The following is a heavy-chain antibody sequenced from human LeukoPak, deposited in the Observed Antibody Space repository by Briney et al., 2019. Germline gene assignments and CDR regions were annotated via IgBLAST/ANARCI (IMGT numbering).Heavy chain of an antibody. CDR1: GYTFTGYY. D-gene: IGHD6-19*01. CDR2: INPNSGGT. J-gene: IGHJ4*02. CDR3: ARDGVLAVAGTYSFDY. V-gene: IGHV1-2*02. Sequence: ASVTVSCKASGYTFTGYYMHWVRQAPGQGLEWMGWINPNSGGTNYAQKFQGRVTMTRDTSISTAYMELSRLRSDDTAVYYCARDGVLAVAGTYSFDYWGQGTLVTVSS.